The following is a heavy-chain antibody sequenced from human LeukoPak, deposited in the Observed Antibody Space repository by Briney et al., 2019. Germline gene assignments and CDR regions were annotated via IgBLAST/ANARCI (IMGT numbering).Heavy chain of an antibody. CDR2: ISSSSYI. J-gene: IGHJ4*02. Sequence: GGSLRLSCAASGFTFSSYSMNWVRQAPGKGLEWVSSISSSSYIYYADSVKGRFTISRDNAKNSLYLQMNSLRAEDTAVYYCARARKYSSSCDVDYWGQGTLVTVSS. V-gene: IGHV3-21*01. CDR3: ARARKYSSSCDVDY. D-gene: IGHD6-13*01. CDR1: GFTFSSYS.